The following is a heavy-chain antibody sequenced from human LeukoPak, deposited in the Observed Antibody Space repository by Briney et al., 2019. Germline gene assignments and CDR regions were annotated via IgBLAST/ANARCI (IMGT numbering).Heavy chain of an antibody. CDR1: GGTFSSYA. J-gene: IGHJ6*02. D-gene: IGHD2-2*01. Sequence: ASVKVSCKASGGTFSSYAISWVRQAPGQGLEWMGRIIPILGIANYAQKFQGRVTITADKSTSTAYMELSSLRSEDTAVYYCAREQDPSQLLPYYYYYGMDVWGQGTTVTVSS. V-gene: IGHV1-69*04. CDR2: IIPILGIA. CDR3: AREQDPSQLLPYYYYYGMDV.